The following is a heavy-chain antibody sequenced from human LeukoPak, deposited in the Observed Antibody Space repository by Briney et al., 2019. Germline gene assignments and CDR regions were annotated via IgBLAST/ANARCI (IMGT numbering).Heavy chain of an antibody. CDR1: GFTFSSYS. J-gene: IGHJ4*02. Sequence: GGSLRLSCAASGFTFSSYSMNWVRQAPGKGLEWVSSISSSSSYIYYADSVKGRFTIPRDNAKNSLYLQMNSLRAEDTAVYYCARGAAAAGTGYWGQGTLVTVSS. CDR2: ISSSSSYI. V-gene: IGHV3-21*01. D-gene: IGHD6-13*01. CDR3: ARGAAAAGTGY.